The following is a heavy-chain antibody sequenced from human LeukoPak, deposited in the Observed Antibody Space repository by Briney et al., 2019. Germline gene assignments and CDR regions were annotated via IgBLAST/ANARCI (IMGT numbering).Heavy chain of an antibody. CDR1: GFTFSSYS. Sequence: GGSLSLSCAASGFTFSSYSMNWVRQAPGKGLEWVSSISSSSSYIYYADSVKGRFTISRDNAKNSLYLQMNSLRAEDAAVYYCARGQGAIAALARWGQGTLVTVSS. V-gene: IGHV3-21*01. CDR3: ARGQGAIAALAR. CDR2: ISSSSSYI. J-gene: IGHJ4*02. D-gene: IGHD6-6*01.